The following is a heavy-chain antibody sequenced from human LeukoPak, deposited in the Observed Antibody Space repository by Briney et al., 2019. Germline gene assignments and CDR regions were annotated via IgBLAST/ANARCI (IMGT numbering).Heavy chain of an antibody. CDR2: LYYSGST. CDR1: GDSISSTTYY. D-gene: IGHD3-22*01. V-gene: IGHV4-39*01. Sequence: SETLSLTCTVSGDSISSTTYYWGWIRQPPGKGLEWIGSLYYSGSTDHNPSLKSRVAMSVDMSRNQFSLKLTSVTAADTAVYYCARHDGDYFDSTTYSFDYWGRGTLVTVSS. J-gene: IGHJ4*02. CDR3: ARHDGDYFDSTTYSFDY.